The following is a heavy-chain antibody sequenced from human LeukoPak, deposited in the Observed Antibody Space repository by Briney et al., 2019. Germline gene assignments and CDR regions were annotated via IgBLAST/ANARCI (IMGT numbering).Heavy chain of an antibody. V-gene: IGHV4-59*12. CDR3: ARDALVDTAMVG. CDR2: IYYSGSA. Sequence: SETLSLTCTVSGGSISSYYWKWIRQPPGKGLEWIGYIYYSGSANYNPSLKSRVTISVDTSKNQFSLKLSSVTAADTAVYYCARDALVDTAMVGWGQGTLVTVSS. D-gene: IGHD5-18*01. J-gene: IGHJ4*02. CDR1: GGSISSYY.